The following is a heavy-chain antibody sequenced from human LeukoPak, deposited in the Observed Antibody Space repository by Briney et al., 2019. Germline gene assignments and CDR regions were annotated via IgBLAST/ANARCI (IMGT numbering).Heavy chain of an antibody. CDR1: GYTFTGYN. J-gene: IGHJ3*02. CDR3: AREKAAADDAFDI. D-gene: IGHD6-13*01. V-gene: IGHV1-2*02. CDR2: INPNSGGT. Sequence: GASVKVSCKASGYTFTGYNMHWVRHAPGQGLEWMGWINPNSGGTNYAQKFQGRVTMTRDTSISTAYMELSRLRSDDTAVYYCAREKAAADDAFDIWGQGTMVTVSS.